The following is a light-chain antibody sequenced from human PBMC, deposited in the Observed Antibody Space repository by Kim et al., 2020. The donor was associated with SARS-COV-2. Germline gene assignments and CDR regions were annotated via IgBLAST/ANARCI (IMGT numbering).Light chain of an antibody. J-gene: IGKJ4*01. Sequence: PATGDRVAISWRASQGVATSLGWYQQHPGGAPKVLCSGASTLKSGVPSRFRGSGSGTDFTLTISWLQPEDCATYFCQQYYSYPLTFGGGTKVDIK. CDR2: GAS. V-gene: IGKV1-8*01. CDR1: QGVATS. CDR3: QQYYSYPLT.